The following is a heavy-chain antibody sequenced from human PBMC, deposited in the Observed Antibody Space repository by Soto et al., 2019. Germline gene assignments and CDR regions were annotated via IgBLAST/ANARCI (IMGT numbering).Heavy chain of an antibody. V-gene: IGHV3-64*01. Sequence: GGSLRLSCATSGFTFSTYAMHWVRQAPGKGLEYVSAISSNGRSTYYANSVKGRFTISRDNSKNTLYLQMDSLRAEDMAVYYCARDRCTNGVCYAPSDYWGQGSLVTVSS. CDR2: ISSNGRST. J-gene: IGHJ4*02. D-gene: IGHD2-8*01. CDR1: GFTFSTYA. CDR3: ARDRCTNGVCYAPSDY.